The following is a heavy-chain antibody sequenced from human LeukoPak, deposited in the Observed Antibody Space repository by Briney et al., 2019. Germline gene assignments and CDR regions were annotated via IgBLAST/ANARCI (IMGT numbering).Heavy chain of an antibody. V-gene: IGHV3-30*03. Sequence: GGSLRLSCAASGFTFSSYGMHWVRQAPGKGLEWGAVISYDGSNRYYADSVKGRFTISRDNAKNSLYLQMNSLRAEDTAVYYCAREGGSHYFDYWGQGTLVTVSS. J-gene: IGHJ4*02. CDR1: GFTFSSYG. CDR3: AREGGSHYFDY. D-gene: IGHD3-10*01. CDR2: ISYDGSNR.